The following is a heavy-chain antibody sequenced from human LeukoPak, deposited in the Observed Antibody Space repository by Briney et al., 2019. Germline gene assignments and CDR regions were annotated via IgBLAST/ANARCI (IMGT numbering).Heavy chain of an antibody. CDR3: ARRTVTTNNWFDP. Sequence: SETLSLTCTVSGYSISSGYYWGWIRQPPGKGLEWIGSIYHSGSTYYNPSLKSRVTISVDTSKNQFSLKLSSVTAADTAVYYCARRTVTTNNWFDPWGQGTLVTVSS. V-gene: IGHV4-38-2*02. CDR2: IYHSGST. CDR1: GYSISSGYY. J-gene: IGHJ5*02. D-gene: IGHD4-17*01.